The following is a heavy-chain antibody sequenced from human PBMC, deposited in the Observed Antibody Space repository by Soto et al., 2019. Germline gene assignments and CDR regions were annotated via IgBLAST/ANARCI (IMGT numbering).Heavy chain of an antibody. CDR2: ISAYNGNT. CDR3: ARYCSGGSCDSNTAFDI. J-gene: IGHJ3*02. CDR1: LYSLTSYG. V-gene: IGHV1-18*01. D-gene: IGHD2-15*01. Sequence: ASVNVYFKTYLYSLTSYGITVVRRAPPQGLEYMGWISAYNGNTNYAQKLQGRVTMTADTATNAAYMELRSLRSDDTAVYYCARYCSGGSCDSNTAFDIWGQGTMVTVSS.